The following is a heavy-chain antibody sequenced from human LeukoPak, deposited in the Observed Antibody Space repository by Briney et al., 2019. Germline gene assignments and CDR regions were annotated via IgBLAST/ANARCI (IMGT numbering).Heavy chain of an antibody. CDR2: INAGNGNT. V-gene: IGHV1-3*01. CDR1: GYTFTSYA. Sequence: ASVKVSCKASGYTFTSYAMHWVRQAPGQRLEWMGWINAGNGNTKYSQKFQGRVTITRDTSASTAYMELSSLRSEDTAVYYCARDPNYYGSGSSHFDYWGQGTLVTVSS. CDR3: ARDPNYYGSGSSHFDY. J-gene: IGHJ4*02. D-gene: IGHD3-10*01.